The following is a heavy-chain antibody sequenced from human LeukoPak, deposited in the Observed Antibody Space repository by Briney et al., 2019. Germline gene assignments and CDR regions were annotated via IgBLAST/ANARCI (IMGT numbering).Heavy chain of an antibody. V-gene: IGHV3-21*01. Sequence: GGSLRLSCVVSGFTFSSSNMNWVRQAPGRGLEWVSSITGDSSYIYYADSVKGRFTISRDNAKNSLYLQMNSLRAEDTAVYYCARDPGPYYYGSGSYFDYWGQGTLVTVSS. J-gene: IGHJ4*02. CDR1: GFTFSSSN. CDR2: ITGDSSYI. D-gene: IGHD3-10*01. CDR3: ARDPGPYYYGSGSYFDY.